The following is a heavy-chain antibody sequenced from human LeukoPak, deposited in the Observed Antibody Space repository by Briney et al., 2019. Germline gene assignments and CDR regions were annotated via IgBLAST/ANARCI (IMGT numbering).Heavy chain of an antibody. CDR3: ARGGGNYDYFDY. CDR1: GYTFTDYY. CDR2: VNPHSGDT. Sequence: GASVKVSCKASGYTFTDYYIHWVRQAPGQGLAYMGWVNPHSGDTNYVQKFQGRVTMTRDTSISTAYMELTSLRSDDTAVYYCARGGGNYDYFDYWGQGTLVTVSS. D-gene: IGHD1-26*01. J-gene: IGHJ4*02. V-gene: IGHV1-2*02.